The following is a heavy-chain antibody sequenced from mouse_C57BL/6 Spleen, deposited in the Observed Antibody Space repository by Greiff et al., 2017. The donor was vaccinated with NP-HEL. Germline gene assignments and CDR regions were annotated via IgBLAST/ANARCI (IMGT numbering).Heavy chain of an antibody. D-gene: IGHD6-5*01. V-gene: IGHV3-1*01. CDR2: ISYSGST. J-gene: IGHJ4*01. CDR1: GYSITSGYD. Sequence: VQLKESGPGMVKPSQSLSLTCTVTGYSITSGYDWHWIRHFPGNKLEWMGYISYSGSTNYNPSLKSRISITHDTSKNHFFLKLNSVTTEDTATYYCARGGYAGAMDYWGQGTSVTVSS. CDR3: ARGGYAGAMDY.